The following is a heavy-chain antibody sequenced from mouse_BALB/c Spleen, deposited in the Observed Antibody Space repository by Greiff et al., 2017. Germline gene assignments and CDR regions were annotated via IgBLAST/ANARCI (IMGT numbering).Heavy chain of an antibody. V-gene: IGHV5-17*02. Sequence: EVQRVESGGGLVQPGGSRKLSCAASGFTFSSFGMHWVRQAPEKGLEWVAYISSGSSTIYYADTVKGRFTISRDNPKNTLFLQMTSLRSEDTAMYYCARHGFAYWGQGTLVTVSA. CDR2: ISSGSSTI. CDR1: GFTFSSFG. CDR3: ARHGFAY. J-gene: IGHJ3*01.